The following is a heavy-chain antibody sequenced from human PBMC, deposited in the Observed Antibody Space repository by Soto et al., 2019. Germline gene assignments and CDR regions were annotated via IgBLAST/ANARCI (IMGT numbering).Heavy chain of an antibody. Sequence: PGGSLRLSCAASGFTFITYDMHWVRQAPGKGLEWVAVIWSDGSNKYYADSVKGRFTISRDNSTNTLYLQMNSLRVEDTALYYCARDKDYDPGGYDSIKYWGQGTLVTVSS. CDR3: ARDKDYDPGGYDSIKY. D-gene: IGHD3-22*01. V-gene: IGHV3-33*01. CDR1: GFTFITYD. J-gene: IGHJ4*02. CDR2: IWSDGSNK.